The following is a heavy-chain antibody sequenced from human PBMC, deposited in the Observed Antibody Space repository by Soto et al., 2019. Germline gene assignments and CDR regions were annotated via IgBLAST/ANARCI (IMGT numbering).Heavy chain of an antibody. CDR3: ARESEDLTSNFDY. V-gene: IGHV3-21*06. CDR2: ISSTTNYI. J-gene: IGHJ4*02. CDR1: GFTFTRYS. Sequence: GGSLRLSCSASGFTFTRYSMNWVRQAPGKGLEWVSSISSTTNYIYYGDSMKGRFTISRDNAKNSLYLEMNSLRAEDTAVYYCARESEDLTSNFDYWGQGTLVPVSS.